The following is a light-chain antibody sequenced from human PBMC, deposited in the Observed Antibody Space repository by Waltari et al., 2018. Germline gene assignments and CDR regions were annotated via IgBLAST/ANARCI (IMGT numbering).Light chain of an antibody. V-gene: IGKV3-20*01. Sequence: EIVLTQSPGSLSSSPGERVTLSCRASQSVSRALAWYQQKPGQAPRLLIFGASNRATGIPDVFSGSGSETDFSLTISRLEPEDFAVYYCQHYVRLPATFGRGTKVEIK. CDR1: QSVSRA. J-gene: IGKJ1*01. CDR3: QHYVRLPAT. CDR2: GAS.